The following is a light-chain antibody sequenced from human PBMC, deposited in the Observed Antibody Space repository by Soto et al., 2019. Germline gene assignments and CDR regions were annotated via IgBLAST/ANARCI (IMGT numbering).Light chain of an antibody. CDR1: SSNIGGNS. Sequence: QSVMTQPPSVSAAPGQKVTISCSGSSSNIGGNSVSWYQQLPGTAPKLLIYDDNKRPSGIPDRFSGSKSGTSATLGITGFQTGDEADYYCCSYAGGRNFDVLFGGGTKLTVL. CDR3: CSYAGGRNFDVL. V-gene: IGLV1-51*01. CDR2: DDN. J-gene: IGLJ2*01.